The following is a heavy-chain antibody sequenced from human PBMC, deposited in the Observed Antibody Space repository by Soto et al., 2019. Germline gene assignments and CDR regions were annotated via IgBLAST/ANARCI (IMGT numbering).Heavy chain of an antibody. D-gene: IGHD3-10*01. CDR1: GFTFDDYA. V-gene: IGHV3-9*01. Sequence: GGSLRLSCAASGFTFDDYAMHWVRQAPGKGLEWVSGISWNSGSIGYADSVKGRFTISRDNAKNSLYLQMNSLRAEDTALYYCATYGSGTNSRGYYYYYMDVWGKGTTVTVSS. CDR2: ISWNSGSI. CDR3: ATYGSGTNSRGYYYYYMDV. J-gene: IGHJ6*03.